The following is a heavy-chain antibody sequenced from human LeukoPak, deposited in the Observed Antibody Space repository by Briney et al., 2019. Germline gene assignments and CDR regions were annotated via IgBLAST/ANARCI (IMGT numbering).Heavy chain of an antibody. D-gene: IGHD6-13*01. CDR2: IYYSGST. CDR3: AREGWRQQLSGACFDP. CDR1: GGSISSSSYY. V-gene: IGHV4-39*07. J-gene: IGHJ5*02. Sequence: SETLSLTCTVSGGSISSSSYYWGWIRQPPGKRLEWIGSIYYSGSTYYNPSLKSRVTISVDTSKNQLSLRLNSVTAADTAVYYCAREGWRQQLSGACFDPWGQGTLVTVSS.